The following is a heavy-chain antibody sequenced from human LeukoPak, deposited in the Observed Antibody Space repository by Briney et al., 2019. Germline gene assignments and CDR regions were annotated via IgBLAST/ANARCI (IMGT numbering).Heavy chain of an antibody. Sequence: SVKVSCKASGGTFSSYAISWVRQAPGQGLEWMGGIIPIFGTANYAQTFQGRVTITADESTSSAYMELSSLRSEDTAVYYCARDIRSGYSGYDEGSVWGQGTLVTVSS. D-gene: IGHD5-12*01. J-gene: IGHJ4*02. V-gene: IGHV1-69*13. CDR2: IIPIFGTA. CDR3: ARDIRSGYSGYDEGSV. CDR1: GGTFSSYA.